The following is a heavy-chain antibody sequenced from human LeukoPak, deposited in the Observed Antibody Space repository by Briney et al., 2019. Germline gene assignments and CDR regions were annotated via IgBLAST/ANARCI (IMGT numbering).Heavy chain of an antibody. Sequence: GGSLRLSCAASGFTFSSFVMSWVRQAPGKGLEWVSSIGGSGGGTYYADSVKGRFTISRDNSKNTLYLLMNSLRGEDTAVYYCARHSRGRWYVFDYWGQGTLVTVSS. D-gene: IGHD6-13*01. J-gene: IGHJ4*02. CDR3: ARHSRGRWYVFDY. CDR2: IGGSGGGT. CDR1: GFTFSSFV. V-gene: IGHV3-23*01.